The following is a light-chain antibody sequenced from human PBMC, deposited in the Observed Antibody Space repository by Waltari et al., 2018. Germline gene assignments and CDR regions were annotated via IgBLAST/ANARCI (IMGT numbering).Light chain of an antibody. V-gene: IGKV3-20*01. CDR2: AAS. CDR1: QSVPSDY. CDR3: QQYGNLPLT. Sequence: EIVLTQSPGTLSLSPGETATLSCRASQSVPSDYLAWYQQQSGQSPRLVIFAASSRATVFPARFSGSGSGTDFTLTITKLEPEDFALYFCQQYGNLPLTFGGGTRIEI. J-gene: IGKJ4*01.